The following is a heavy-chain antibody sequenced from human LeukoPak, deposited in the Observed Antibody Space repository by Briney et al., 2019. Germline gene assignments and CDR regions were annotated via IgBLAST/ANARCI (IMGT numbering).Heavy chain of an antibody. D-gene: IGHD2-8*01. J-gene: IGHJ3*02. CDR1: GFTFSSYA. V-gene: IGHV3-30*04. CDR3: YGLSAFDI. Sequence: PGGSLRLSCAASGFTFSSYAMHWVRQAPGKGLECVAVVSKDVINKYYADSVKGRFTISRDNSENTLFLQMNSLRAEDTADGVCYGLSAFDIWGQGTMVTVSS. CDR2: VSKDVINK.